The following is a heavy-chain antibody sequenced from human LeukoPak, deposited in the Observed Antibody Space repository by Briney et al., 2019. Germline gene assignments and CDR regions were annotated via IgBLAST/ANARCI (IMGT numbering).Heavy chain of an antibody. CDR3: ARDHVAVVP. D-gene: IGHD6-19*01. J-gene: IGHJ5*02. V-gene: IGHV3-48*02. CDR2: ISSSSSTI. Sequence: GGSLRLSCAASGFTFSSYRMNWVRQATGKGLEWVSYISSSSSTIYYAGSVKGRFTISRNNAKNSLYLQMNSLREEDTAVYYCARDHVAVVPWGQGTLVTVSS. CDR1: GFTFSSYR.